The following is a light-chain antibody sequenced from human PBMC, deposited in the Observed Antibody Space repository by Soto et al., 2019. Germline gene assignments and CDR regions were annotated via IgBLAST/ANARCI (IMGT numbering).Light chain of an antibody. Sequence: DIPMTQSLSSLSASVGDTVTITCRASQSISNSLSWYQQKPGKAPKFLIYVASTLQRGVPSRFSGSGSGTDFTLTISSLQPEDVATYYCQQNFSPPYTFGQGTKLEIK. CDR3: QQNFSPPYT. CDR2: VAS. CDR1: QSISNS. V-gene: IGKV1-39*01. J-gene: IGKJ2*01.